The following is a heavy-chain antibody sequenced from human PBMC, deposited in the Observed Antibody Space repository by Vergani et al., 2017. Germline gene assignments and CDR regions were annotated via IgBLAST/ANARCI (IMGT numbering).Heavy chain of an antibody. D-gene: IGHD3-10*01. V-gene: IGHV3-21*01. Sequence: EVQLVESGGGLVKPGGSLRLSCAASGFTFSSYSMNWVRQAPGKGLEWVSSISSSSSYIYYADSVKGRFTISRDNAKNSLYLQMNSLRDEDTAVYYCARDPVTMVRGPPDWFDPWGQGTLVTVSS. CDR2: ISSSSSYI. CDR1: GFTFSSYS. J-gene: IGHJ5*02. CDR3: ARDPVTMVRGPPDWFDP.